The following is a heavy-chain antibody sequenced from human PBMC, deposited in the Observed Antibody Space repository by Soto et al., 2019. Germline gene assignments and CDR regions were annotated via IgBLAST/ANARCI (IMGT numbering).Heavy chain of an antibody. CDR1: GGSFSGYY. CDR3: ARESHDILTGPPWVWYFDL. V-gene: IGHV4-34*01. J-gene: IGHJ2*01. CDR2: INDRGSI. D-gene: IGHD3-9*01. Sequence: QVQLQQWGAGPLRPLETLSLTCGVSGGSFSGYYWAWIRQSPGKGLEWIGEINDRGSINYNPSPKRRVSISVDTSKNHYSLNLRSVTAADTAVYYCARESHDILTGPPWVWYFDLWGRGTLVTVSS.